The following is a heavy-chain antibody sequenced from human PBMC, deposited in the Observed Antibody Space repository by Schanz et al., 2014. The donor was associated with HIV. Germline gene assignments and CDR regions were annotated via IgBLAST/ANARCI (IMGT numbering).Heavy chain of an antibody. J-gene: IGHJ2*01. D-gene: IGHD2-15*01. CDR2: IRNKANIYAT. V-gene: IGHV3-73*02. CDR1: GFDFNGSA. Sequence: EVQLVESGGGLVQPGGSLTLSCAASGFDFNGSAMHWVRQASGKGLEWVGRIRNKANIYATTFDASVKGRFFISRSDSXXXXXXXXXXXXXXXXXXXXXXXXXXXSGDHSFYWCFDIWGRGTQVTVSS. CDR3: XXXXXXSGDHSFYWCFDI.